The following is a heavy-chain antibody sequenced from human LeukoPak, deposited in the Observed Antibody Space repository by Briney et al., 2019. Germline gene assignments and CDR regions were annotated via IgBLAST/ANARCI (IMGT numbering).Heavy chain of an antibody. D-gene: IGHD3-9*01. CDR1: GFTFSSYS. V-gene: IGHV3-21*01. CDR2: ISSSSSYI. J-gene: IGHJ4*02. CDR3: ARVQTYDILTGYPVDY. Sequence: GGSLRLSCAAPGFTFSSYSMNWVRQAPGKGLEWVSSISSSSSYIYYADSVKGRFTISRDNAKNSLYLQMNSLRAEDTAVYYCARVQTYDILTGYPVDYWGQGTLVTVSS.